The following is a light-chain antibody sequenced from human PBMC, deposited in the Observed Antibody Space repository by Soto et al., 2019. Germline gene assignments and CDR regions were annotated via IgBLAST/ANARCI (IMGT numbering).Light chain of an antibody. J-gene: IGKJ1*01. CDR1: HGISNY. Sequence: DIQMTQSPSSLSASVGDRVTITCRASHGISNYLAWYQQKPGKVPKLLIYAASTLQSGVPSRFSGSGSGTDFTLTISSLQPEDVATYYCQQYNSYPRTFGQGTKVEIK. V-gene: IGKV1-27*01. CDR3: QQYNSYPRT. CDR2: AAS.